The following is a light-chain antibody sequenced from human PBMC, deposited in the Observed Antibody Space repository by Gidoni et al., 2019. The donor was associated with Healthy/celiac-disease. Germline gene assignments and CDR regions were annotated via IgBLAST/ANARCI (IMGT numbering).Light chain of an antibody. J-gene: IGKJ4*01. CDR1: QDISNY. CDR2: DAS. Sequence: DIHMTQSPSSLSASVGDIFTITCQASQDISNYLKWYHHKPGKAPKLLIYDASNLETGVPSRFSGSGSGTDFTFPISSLQPEDIATYYCQQYDNLPLTFGGGTKVEIK. CDR3: QQYDNLPLT. V-gene: IGKV1-33*01.